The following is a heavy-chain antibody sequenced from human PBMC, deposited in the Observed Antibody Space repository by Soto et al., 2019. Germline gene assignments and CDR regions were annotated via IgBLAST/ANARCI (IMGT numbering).Heavy chain of an antibody. D-gene: IGHD3-10*01. Sequence: GASVKVSCKASGYTFTGYYVHWVRQAPGQGLEWMGWINPNSGGTNYAQKFRGRVTMTRDTSISTAYMELSRLRSDDTAVYYCARRAYGSGGYGMDVWGQGTTVTVSS. J-gene: IGHJ6*02. CDR3: ARRAYGSGGYGMDV. CDR2: INPNSGGT. CDR1: GYTFTGYY. V-gene: IGHV1-2*02.